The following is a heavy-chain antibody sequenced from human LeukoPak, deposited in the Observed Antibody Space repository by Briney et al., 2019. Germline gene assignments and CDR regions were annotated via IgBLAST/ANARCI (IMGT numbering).Heavy chain of an antibody. CDR1: GGSISSGDYY. V-gene: IGHV4-30-4*08. CDR2: IYDSGST. CDR3: ASTNCGSASRYGANWFDP. D-gene: IGHD2-2*01. J-gene: IGHJ5*02. Sequence: SETLSLTCTVSGGSISSGDYYWSWIRQPPGKGLEWIGYIYDSGSTFHYNPSLKSRVNISVDTSKNQLSLRLSSATAVDTAVYYCASTNCGSASRYGANWFDPWGQGTLVTVSS.